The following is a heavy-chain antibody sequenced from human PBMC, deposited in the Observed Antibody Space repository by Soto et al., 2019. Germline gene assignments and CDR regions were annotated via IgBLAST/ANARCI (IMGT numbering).Heavy chain of an antibody. CDR2: INHTGST. D-gene: IGHD3-3*01. V-gene: IGHV4-34*01. CDR1: GASFSGYY. Sequence: QVQLQQWGAGLLKPSETLSLTCAVYGASFSGYYWTWIRQPPGKGLESIGEINHTGSTKYNPSLKSRVTISLATSTHQSSLSLRSVTAADTAVYSCARGREIFGVVTPFEYWGQGTQVAVAS. CDR3: ARGREIFGVVTPFEY. J-gene: IGHJ4*02.